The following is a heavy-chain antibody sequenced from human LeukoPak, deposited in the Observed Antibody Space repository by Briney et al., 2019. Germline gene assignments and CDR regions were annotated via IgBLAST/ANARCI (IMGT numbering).Heavy chain of an antibody. CDR1: GGSVSSGSYY. CDR3: ARYSSGWYYFDY. CDR2: IYYSGST. D-gene: IGHD6-19*01. J-gene: IGHJ4*02. V-gene: IGHV4-61*01. Sequence: SETLSLTCTVSGGSVSSGSYYWSWIRQPPGKGLEWIGYIYYSGSTNYNPSLKSRVTISVDTSKNQFSLKLSSVTAADTAVYYCARYSSGWYYFDYWGQGTLVTVSS.